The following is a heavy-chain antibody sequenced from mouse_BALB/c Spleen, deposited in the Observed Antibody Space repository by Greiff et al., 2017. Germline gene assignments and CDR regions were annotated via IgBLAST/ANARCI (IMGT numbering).Heavy chain of an antibody. CDR1: GYAFTSYN. V-gene: IGHV1S135*01. Sequence: VHVKQSGPELVKPGASVKVSCKASGYAFTSYNMYWVKQSHGKSLEWIGYIDPYNGGTSYNQKFKGKATLTVDKSSSTAYMHLNSLTSEDSAVYYCARGDGNYLYAMDYWGQGTSVTVSS. J-gene: IGHJ4*01. D-gene: IGHD2-1*01. CDR2: IDPYNGGT. CDR3: ARGDGNYLYAMDY.